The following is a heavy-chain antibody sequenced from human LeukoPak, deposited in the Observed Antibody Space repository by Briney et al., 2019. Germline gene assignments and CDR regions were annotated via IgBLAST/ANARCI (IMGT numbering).Heavy chain of an antibody. J-gene: IGHJ4*02. V-gene: IGHV3-23*01. CDR1: GFTFSSYA. CDR2: ISGSGSGGST. Sequence: GGSLRLSCAASGFTFSSYAMSWGRQAPGKGLEWVSTISGSGSGGSTYYADSVKGRFTISRDNSKDTLYLQMNSLRAEDTAVYYCTKLLAVTNSYYFNYWGQGTLVTVSS. D-gene: IGHD6-19*01. CDR3: TKLLAVTNSYYFNY.